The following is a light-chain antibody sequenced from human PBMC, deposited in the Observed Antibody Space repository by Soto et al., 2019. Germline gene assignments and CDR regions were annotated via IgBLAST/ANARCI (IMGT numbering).Light chain of an antibody. V-gene: IGKV3-15*01. CDR1: QSVSSN. J-gene: IGKJ1*01. Sequence: EIVMTQSPASLSVSPGERATLSCRASQSVSSNLAWYLQKPGQVPRLLIYDSSTRATGVPARFSGSGSGTEFTLTITSLQSEDFAVYYCQQYNRSPLTFGQGTMVEIK. CDR2: DSS. CDR3: QQYNRSPLT.